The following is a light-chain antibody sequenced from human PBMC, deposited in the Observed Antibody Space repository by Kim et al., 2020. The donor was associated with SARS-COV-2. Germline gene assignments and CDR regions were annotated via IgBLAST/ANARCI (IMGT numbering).Light chain of an antibody. CDR2: SAS. Sequence: LSPGERATLSCRASQSGSSNYLAWYQQKPGQAPRLLIYSASSRATGIPDRFSGSGSGTDFTLTISRLEPEDFAVYYCQQYGSSRTFGQGTKVDIK. CDR1: QSGSSNY. CDR3: QQYGSSRT. J-gene: IGKJ1*01. V-gene: IGKV3-20*01.